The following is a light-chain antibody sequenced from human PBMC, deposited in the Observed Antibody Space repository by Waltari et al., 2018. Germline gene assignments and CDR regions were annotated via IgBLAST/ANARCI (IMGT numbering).Light chain of an antibody. Sequence: QSALTQPASVSGSPGQSITLSCTGTSSDIGGYNELSWYQQHPGKAPTLMIYDVNNRPSGVSNRFSGSKSGNTASLTISGLQAEDEADYYCSSYTSSTTLVFGTGTKVTVL. CDR1: SSDIGGYNE. CDR2: DVN. V-gene: IGLV2-14*03. CDR3: SSYTSSTTLV. J-gene: IGLJ1*01.